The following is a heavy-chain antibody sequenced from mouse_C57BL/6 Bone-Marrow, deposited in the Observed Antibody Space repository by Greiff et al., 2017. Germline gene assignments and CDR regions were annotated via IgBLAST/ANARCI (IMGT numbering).Heavy chain of an antibody. CDR2: INPYNGDT. V-gene: IGHV1-20*01. Sequence: QLQQSGPELVKPGDSVKISCKASGYSFTGYFMKWVMQSHGKSLEWIGRINPYNGDTFYNQKFKGKATFTVDNSSSTAHMELRSLTSEDSAVYYCARERFITTVVARYVDVWGTGPTVTVSS. J-gene: IGHJ1*03. CDR3: ARERFITTVVARYVDV. D-gene: IGHD1-1*01. CDR1: GYSFTGYF.